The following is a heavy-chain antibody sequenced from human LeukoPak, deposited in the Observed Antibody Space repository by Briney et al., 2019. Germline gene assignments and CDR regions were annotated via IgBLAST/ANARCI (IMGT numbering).Heavy chain of an antibody. J-gene: IGHJ4*02. Sequence: PGGSLRLSCAASGFTFSSYAMSWVRQAPGKGLEWVSAISGSGGSTYYADSVKGRFTISRDNAKNSLYLQMNSLRAEDTALYYCAKDIQYSSSSTFDYWGQGTLVTVSS. CDR1: GFTFSSYA. CDR3: AKDIQYSSSSTFDY. V-gene: IGHV3-23*01. CDR2: ISGSGGST. D-gene: IGHD6-13*01.